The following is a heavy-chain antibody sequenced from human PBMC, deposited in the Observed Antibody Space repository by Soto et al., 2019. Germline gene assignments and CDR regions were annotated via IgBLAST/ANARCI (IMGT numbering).Heavy chain of an antibody. CDR1: GFTFSSYA. V-gene: IGHV3-23*01. D-gene: IGHD3-16*02. J-gene: IGHJ4*02. Sequence: EVQLLESGGGLVQPGGSLTLSCATSGFTFSSYAMVWVRQAAEKGLEWVASISNNGDTAYYADSVKGRFTISRGNSENPLYLQMNGLRADDTALYFCAKSRVFIGAIVTLLDSWGQGTQVTVSS. CDR2: ISNNGDTA. CDR3: AKSRVFIGAIVTLLDS.